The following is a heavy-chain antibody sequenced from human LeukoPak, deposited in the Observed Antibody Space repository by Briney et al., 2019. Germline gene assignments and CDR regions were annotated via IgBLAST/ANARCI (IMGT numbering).Heavy chain of an antibody. CDR2: INPSGGST. V-gene: IGHV1-46*01. J-gene: IGHJ4*02. CDR3: ARAAALRDYYDSSGGPLNY. Sequence: ASVKVSCKASGYTFTSYYMHWVRQAPGQGLEWMGIINPSGGSTSYAQKFQGRVTMTRDTSTSTVYMELSSLRSEGTAVYYCARAAALRDYYDSSGGPLNYWGQGTLVTVSS. D-gene: IGHD3-22*01. CDR1: GYTFTSYY.